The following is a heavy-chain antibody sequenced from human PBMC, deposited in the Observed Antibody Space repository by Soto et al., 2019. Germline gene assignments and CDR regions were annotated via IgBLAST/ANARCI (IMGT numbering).Heavy chain of an antibody. Sequence: QVQLQESGPRLVKPSETLSLTCTVSGASVSGGSYYWTWIRQPPGKGLEWVGYIYFTGGTKYSPSLKNRXSXPAHTSKNQFSLKLSSVTTADTAVYYCATAGDGYNYWGQGILVTVSS. CDR3: ATAGDGYNY. J-gene: IGHJ4*02. V-gene: IGHV4-61*01. CDR2: IYFTGGT. D-gene: IGHD5-12*01. CDR1: GASVSGGSYY.